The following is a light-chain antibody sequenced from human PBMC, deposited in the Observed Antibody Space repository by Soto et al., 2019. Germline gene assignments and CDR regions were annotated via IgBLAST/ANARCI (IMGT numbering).Light chain of an antibody. CDR3: QQYGSSRWT. CDR2: GAS. J-gene: IGKJ1*01. Sequence: EVVLTQSPGTLSLSPGDRATLSCRASQSVSRRLAWYQQKPGQAPRLLVYGASSRATGIPDRFSGSGSGTDFTLTISRLEPEDFAVYYCQQYGSSRWTFGQGTKVDIK. V-gene: IGKV3-20*01. CDR1: QSVSRR.